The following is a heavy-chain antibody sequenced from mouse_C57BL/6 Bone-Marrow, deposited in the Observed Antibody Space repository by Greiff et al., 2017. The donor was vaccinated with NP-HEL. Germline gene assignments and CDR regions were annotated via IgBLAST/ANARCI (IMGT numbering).Heavy chain of an antibody. Sequence: QVQLQQPGAELVMPGASVKLSCKASGYTFTSYWMHWVKQRPGQGLEWIGEIDPSDSYTNYNQKFKGKSTLTVDKSSSTAYMQLSSLTSEDSAVYYWARLWLRRIYYAMDYWGQGTSVTVSS. CDR1: GYTFTSYW. CDR3: ARLWLRRIYYAMDY. J-gene: IGHJ4*01. CDR2: IDPSDSYT. D-gene: IGHD2-2*01. V-gene: IGHV1-69*01.